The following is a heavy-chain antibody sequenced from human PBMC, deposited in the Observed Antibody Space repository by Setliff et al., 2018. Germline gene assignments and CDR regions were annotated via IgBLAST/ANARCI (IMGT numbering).Heavy chain of an antibody. CDR1: GYTFTSYS. CDR2: INAGNGNT. D-gene: IGHD3-10*01. J-gene: IGHJ5*02. Sequence: ASVKVSCKASGYTFTSYSMHWVRQAPGQSLEWMGWINAGNGNTKYSQKFQGRATITRDTSASTAYMELSSLRSEDTAVYFCAGVLRDYYGSGSYYNWFDPWGQGTLVTVSS. V-gene: IGHV1-3*01. CDR3: AGVLRDYYGSGSYYNWFDP.